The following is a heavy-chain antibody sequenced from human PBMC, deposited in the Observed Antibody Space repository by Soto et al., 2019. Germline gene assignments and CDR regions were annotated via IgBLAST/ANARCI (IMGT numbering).Heavy chain of an antibody. CDR1: GFTFNKYA. D-gene: IGHD3-16*01. J-gene: IGHJ4*02. CDR2: ISGSGAST. Sequence: GGSLRLSCVASGFTFNKYALAWVRQAPGKGLEWVSAISGSGASTYDADSVKGRFTISRDNSNNTLYMQMNSLRAEDTAVYYCAKTSGVLTVINPFDHWGPATPVTVSS. V-gene: IGHV3-23*01. CDR3: AKTSGVLTVINPFDH.